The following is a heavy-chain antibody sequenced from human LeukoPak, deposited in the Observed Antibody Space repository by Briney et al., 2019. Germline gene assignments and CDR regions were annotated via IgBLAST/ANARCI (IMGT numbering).Heavy chain of an antibody. CDR1: GFTFKNYA. V-gene: IGHV3-23*01. J-gene: IGHJ3*02. Sequence: GGSLRLSCAASGFTFKNYAINWVRQAPGKGLEWVSVISGSGGTTYYADSVKGRFTISRDNSKNTLYLQMNSLRAEDTAVYYCAKPRIVGATGAFDIWGQGTMVTVSS. D-gene: IGHD1-26*01. CDR2: ISGSGGTT. CDR3: AKPRIVGATGAFDI.